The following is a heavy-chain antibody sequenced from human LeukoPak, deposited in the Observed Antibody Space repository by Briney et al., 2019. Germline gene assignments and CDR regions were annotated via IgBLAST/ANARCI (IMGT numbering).Heavy chain of an antibody. CDR1: GFTVSRNY. V-gene: IGHV3-53*01. J-gene: IGHJ4*02. CDR3: ARGITMMIVAPGY. D-gene: IGHD3-22*01. Sequence: GSLRLSCAASGFTVSRNYMTWVRQAPGKGLEWVSVIYSNNSTYYADSVKGRFTISRDSSKNTLYLQMNSLRVEGTAIYYCARGITMMIVAPGYWGQGTLVTVSS. CDR2: IYSNNST.